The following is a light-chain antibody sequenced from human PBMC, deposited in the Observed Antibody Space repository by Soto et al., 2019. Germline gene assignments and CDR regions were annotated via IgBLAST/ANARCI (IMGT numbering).Light chain of an antibody. CDR3: QQYITYAT. CDR2: DAS. CDR1: QSLRGW. V-gene: IGKV1-5*01. J-gene: IGKJ5*01. Sequence: DIQMTQSPSTLSASVGDRVTITCRASQSLRGWLAWYQQRPGKAPKALIYDASNLESGVPSRFNGSGSGTEFTLTISSLQPDAFATYYCQQYITYATFGQGTRLEIK.